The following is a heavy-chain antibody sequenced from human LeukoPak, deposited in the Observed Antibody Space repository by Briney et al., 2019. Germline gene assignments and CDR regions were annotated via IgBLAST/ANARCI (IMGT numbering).Heavy chain of an antibody. CDR1: GFTFSSYG. V-gene: IGHV3-33*01. CDR2: IWYDGSNK. CDR3: ARRIAAAKHFDY. D-gene: IGHD6-13*01. Sequence: GGSLRLSCAPSGFTFSSYGMHWVRQAPGKGLEWVAVIWYDGSNKYYADSVKGRFTISRDNSKNTLYLQMNSLRAEDTAVYYCARRIAAAKHFDYWGQGTLVTVSS. J-gene: IGHJ4*02.